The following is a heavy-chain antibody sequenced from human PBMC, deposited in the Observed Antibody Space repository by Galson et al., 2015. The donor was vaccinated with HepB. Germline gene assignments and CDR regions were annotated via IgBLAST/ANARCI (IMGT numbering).Heavy chain of an antibody. CDR1: GGSSSGYY. J-gene: IGHJ4*02. CDR2: INHSGST. Sequence: ETLSLTCAVYGGSSSGYYWSWIRQPPGKGLEWIGEINHSGSTNYNPSLKSRVTISVDTSKNQFSLKLSSVTAADTAVYYCARGMQESLDGGWNDYWGQGTLVTVSS. D-gene: IGHD6-19*01. V-gene: IGHV4-34*01. CDR3: ARGMQESLDGGWNDY.